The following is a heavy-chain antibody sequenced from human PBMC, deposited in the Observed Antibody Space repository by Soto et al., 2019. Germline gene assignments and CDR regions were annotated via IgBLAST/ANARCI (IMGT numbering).Heavy chain of an antibody. V-gene: IGHV3-23*01. J-gene: IGHJ6*02. D-gene: IGHD2-21*01. CDR2: ISGGGDTP. CDR1: GFTFSNYA. CDR3: ARLSGDQVAFFSYGMDA. Sequence: GGSLRLSCAASGFTFSNYAMIWVRQAPGTGLEWVSAISGGGDTPYYADSVKGRFTISRDNARNTLSLQMNNLRTEDTAVYYCARLSGDQVAFFSYGMDAWGQGTTVTVSS.